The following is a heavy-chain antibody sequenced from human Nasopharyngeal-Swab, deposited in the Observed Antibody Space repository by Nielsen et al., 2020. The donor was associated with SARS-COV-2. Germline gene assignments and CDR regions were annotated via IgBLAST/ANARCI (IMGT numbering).Heavy chain of an antibody. V-gene: IGHV3-21*04. D-gene: IGHD6-19*01. Sequence: GGSLRLSCAASGFTFSSYSMNWVRQAPGKGLEWVSSISSSSSYIYYADSVKGRFTISRDNAKNSLYLQMNSLRAEDTAVYYCARERPGYSSGWFNWFDPWGQGTLVTVSS. CDR3: ARERPGYSSGWFNWFDP. CDR1: GFTFSSYS. J-gene: IGHJ5*02. CDR2: ISSSSSYI.